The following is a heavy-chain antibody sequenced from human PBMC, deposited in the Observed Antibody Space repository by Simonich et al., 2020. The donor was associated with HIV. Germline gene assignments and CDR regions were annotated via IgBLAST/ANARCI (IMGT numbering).Heavy chain of an antibody. J-gene: IGHJ6*03. D-gene: IGHD6-19*01. V-gene: IGHV4-34*11. Sequence: QVQLQQWGAGLLKPSETLSLTCAVYGGSLSTYFWSWIRPPPGKGLEWIGYIYYRGRPNNTPSLKDRVTISVDTSKNQFSLKLSSVTAADTAVYYCARGREWLGFYYYYYMDVWGKGTTVTVSS. CDR3: ARGREWLGFYYYYYMDV. CDR2: IYYRGRP. CDR1: GGSLSTYF.